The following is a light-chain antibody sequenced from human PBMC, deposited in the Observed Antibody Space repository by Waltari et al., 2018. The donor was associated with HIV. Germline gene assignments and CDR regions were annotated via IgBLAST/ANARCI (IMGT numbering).Light chain of an antibody. CDR3: GTWDSSLSVWV. J-gene: IGLJ3*02. V-gene: IGLV1-51*01. Sequence: QSVLTQPPSVSAALGQKVTISCPGRSSNIGNNYVSWYQQPPGTAPKLLIYDSNKRPSGIPDRFAGSKSGASATLGSTGLQTGDEADYYCGTWDSSLSVWVFGGGTKLTVL. CDR2: DSN. CDR1: SSNIGNNY.